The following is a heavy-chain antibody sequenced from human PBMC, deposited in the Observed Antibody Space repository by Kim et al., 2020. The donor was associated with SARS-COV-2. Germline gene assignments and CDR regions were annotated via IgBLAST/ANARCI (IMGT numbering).Heavy chain of an antibody. CDR3: ARGPGYLAPLDY. Sequence: SETLSLTCTVSGGSISNYYWSWIRQPAGKGLEWIGRIHSSGSIDYNPSLKSRVTMSVDTSKNQFSLKLWFLTAADTALYYCARGPGYLAPLDYWGQGTLV. V-gene: IGHV4-4*07. CDR1: GGSISNYY. J-gene: IGHJ4*02. CDR2: IHSSGSI. D-gene: IGHD1-1*01.